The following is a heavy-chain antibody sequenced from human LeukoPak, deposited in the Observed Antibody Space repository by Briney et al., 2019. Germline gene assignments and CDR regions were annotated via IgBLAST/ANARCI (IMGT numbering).Heavy chain of an antibody. CDR3: ARSSGTGTFSY. V-gene: IGHV4-39*02. Sequence: SETLSLTCTVSGDSVSRSTYYWAWIRQPPGKGLEWIGSVYYGRSPYFNPSLESRATISVDTSKNHFSLKMSSVTAADTAVYYCARSSGTGTFSYWGQGTLVTVSS. D-gene: IGHD6-25*01. J-gene: IGHJ4*02. CDR2: VYYGRSP. CDR1: GDSVSRSTYY.